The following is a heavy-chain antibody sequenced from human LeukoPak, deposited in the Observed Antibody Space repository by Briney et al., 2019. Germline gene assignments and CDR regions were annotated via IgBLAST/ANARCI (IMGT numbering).Heavy chain of an antibody. V-gene: IGHV3-30-3*01. Sequence: PGGSLRLSCAASGFTFSNYVINWVRQPPGKGLEWVALISSDGGNKYCSDSVKGRFTLSRDNSKSTLFLQMNSLTPEDTALYYCARVLSGGYTYGPPDSWGQGTLVTASS. CDR2: ISSDGGNK. CDR1: GFTFSNYV. CDR3: ARVLSGGYTYGPPDS. D-gene: IGHD5-18*01. J-gene: IGHJ4*02.